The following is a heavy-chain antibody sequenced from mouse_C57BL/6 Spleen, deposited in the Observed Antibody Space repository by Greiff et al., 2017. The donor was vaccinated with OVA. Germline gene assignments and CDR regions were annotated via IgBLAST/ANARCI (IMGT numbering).Heavy chain of an antibody. CDR1: GYSITSGYY. CDR2: ISYDGSN. J-gene: IGHJ3*01. V-gene: IGHV3-6*01. D-gene: IGHD1-1*01. CDR3: GKYYYGSSYGWFAY. Sequence: DVKLVESGPGLVKPSQSLSLTCSVTGYSITSGYYWNWIRQFPGNKLEWMGYISYDGSNNYNPSLKNQISITRDTSKNQFFLKLNSVTTEDTATDYCGKYYYGSSYGWFAYWGQGTLVTVSA.